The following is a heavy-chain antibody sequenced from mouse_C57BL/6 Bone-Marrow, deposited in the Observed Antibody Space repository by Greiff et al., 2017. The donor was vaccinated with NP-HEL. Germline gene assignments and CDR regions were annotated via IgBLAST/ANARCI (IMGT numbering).Heavy chain of an antibody. CDR1: GYSFTDYN. V-gene: IGHV1-39*01. CDR3: ARGGITTVVAGDY. CDR2: INPNYGTT. D-gene: IGHD1-1*01. J-gene: IGHJ2*01. Sequence: EVQLQQSGPELVKPGASVKISCEASGYSFTDYNMNWVKQSNGKSLEWIGVINPNYGTTSYNQKVKGQATLTVDQSSSTAYMQLNSLTSEDSAVYYCARGGITTVVAGDYWGQGTTLTVSS.